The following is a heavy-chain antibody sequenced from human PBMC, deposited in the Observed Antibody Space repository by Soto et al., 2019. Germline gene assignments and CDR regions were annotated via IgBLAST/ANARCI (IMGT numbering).Heavy chain of an antibody. CDR1: GFTFSSYS. Sequence: PGGSLRLSCAASGFTFSSYSMNWVRQAPGKGLEWVAYISSDSSTKYYADSVKGRFTISRDNAKNSLYLQMNSLRAEDTAVYYCSKDGFGGNSPYYWGQGSRCTVSS. CDR2: ISSDSSTK. J-gene: IGHJ4*02. V-gene: IGHV3-48*01. CDR3: SKDGFGGNSPYY. D-gene: IGHD3-10*01.